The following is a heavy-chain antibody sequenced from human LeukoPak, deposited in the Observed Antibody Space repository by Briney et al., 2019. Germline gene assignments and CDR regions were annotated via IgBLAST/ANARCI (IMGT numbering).Heavy chain of an antibody. CDR3: ARDLYGDGDY. J-gene: IGHJ4*02. D-gene: IGHD4-17*01. Sequence: GGSLRLSCAASGFTFSSYAMHWVRQAPGTGLEWVAVISYDGSNKYYADSVKGRFTISRDNSKNTLYLQMNSLRAEDTAVYYCARDLYGDGDYWGQGTLVTVSS. V-gene: IGHV3-30-3*01. CDR2: ISYDGSNK. CDR1: GFTFSSYA.